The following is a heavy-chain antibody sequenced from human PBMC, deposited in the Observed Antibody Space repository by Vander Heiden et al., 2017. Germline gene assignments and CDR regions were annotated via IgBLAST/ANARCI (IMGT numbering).Heavy chain of an antibody. J-gene: IGHJ4*02. CDR2: IGQDGDNT. CDR3: AKDPNWGSGY. Sequence: EVQLLESGGGFVQPGGFLRLSCVASGFAFSGYDMVWVRQAPGMGLEYVSSIGQDGDNTNYAGSVKGRFTISRDNPTNTLYLQMNSLRAEDTALYYCAKDPNWGSGYWGQGTLVTVSS. D-gene: IGHD7-27*01. V-gene: IGHV3-23*01. CDR1: GFAFSGYD.